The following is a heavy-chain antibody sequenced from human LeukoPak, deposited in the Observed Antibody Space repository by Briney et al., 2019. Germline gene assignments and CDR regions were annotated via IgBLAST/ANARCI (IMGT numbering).Heavy chain of an antibody. CDR1: GFTFRSYT. CDR2: IIAVGTYI. D-gene: IGHD6-13*01. CDR3: ARGGIAGGAVYSYYMDV. J-gene: IGHJ6*03. Sequence: GGSLRLSCAASGFTFRSYTIHWVRQAPGKGLEWVSSIIAVGTYIYYADSVKGRFTISRDNVEKSAYLELSGLTGQDTAIYYCARGGIAGGAVYSYYMDVWGKGTTVTFSS. V-gene: IGHV3-21*01.